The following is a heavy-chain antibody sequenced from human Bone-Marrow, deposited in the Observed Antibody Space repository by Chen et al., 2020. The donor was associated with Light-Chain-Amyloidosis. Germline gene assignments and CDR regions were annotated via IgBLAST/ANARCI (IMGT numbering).Heavy chain of an antibody. J-gene: IGHJ4*02. V-gene: IGHV1-2*02. D-gene: IGHD3-16*01. CDR3: ARYGGISYHKLYYFDY. CDR1: GYSFTAYY. CDR2: INPISGGT. Sequence: QVHLVQSGAEVKNPGASVKVSCKASGYSFTAYYMHWVRQAPGQGLEWMGWINPISGGTNIAQKFQGRVTMTRDTSINTAYMELSSLRSEDTAVYYCARYGGISYHKLYYFDYWGQGTLVTVSS.